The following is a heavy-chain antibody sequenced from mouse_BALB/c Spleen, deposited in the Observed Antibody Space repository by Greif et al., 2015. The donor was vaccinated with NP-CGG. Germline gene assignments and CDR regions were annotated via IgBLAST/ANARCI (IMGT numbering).Heavy chain of an antibody. Sequence: EVHLVESGGDLVKPGGSLKLSCAASGFTFSSYGMSWVRQTPDKRLEWVATISSGGSYTYYPDGVKGRFTISRDNAKNTLYLQMSSLKSEDTAMYYCARHDGYYDDWGQGTLVTVSA. CDR2: ISSGGSYT. CDR3: ARHDGYYDD. J-gene: IGHJ3*01. CDR1: GFTFSSYG. V-gene: IGHV5-6*01. D-gene: IGHD2-3*01.